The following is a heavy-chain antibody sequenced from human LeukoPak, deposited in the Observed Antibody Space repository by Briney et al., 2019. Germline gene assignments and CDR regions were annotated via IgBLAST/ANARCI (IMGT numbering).Heavy chain of an antibody. V-gene: IGHV1-46*01. CDR2: INPSGGST. D-gene: IGHD6-19*01. Sequence: GASVKVSCKASGYTFTSYYMHWVRQAPGQGLEWMGIINPSGGSTNYAQKFQGRVTITADESTSTAYMELSSLRSEDTAVYYCAREDSSGTPQELWGQGTLVTVSS. J-gene: IGHJ4*02. CDR3: AREDSSGTPQEL. CDR1: GYTFTSYY.